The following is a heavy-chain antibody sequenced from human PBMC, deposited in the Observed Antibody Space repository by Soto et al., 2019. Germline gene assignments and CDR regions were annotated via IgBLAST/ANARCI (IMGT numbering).Heavy chain of an antibody. J-gene: IGHJ5*02. CDR1: GYTFTSYY. CDR3: AGGAAAWNWVGP. V-gene: IGHV1-46*01. Sequence: QVQLVQSGAEVKKPGASVKVSCKASGYTFTSYYMHWVRQAPGQGLEWMGIINPSGGSTSYAQKFRGRVPMTRDKATSPGYKELDSLRSGDKAVYYCAGGAAAWNWVGPWGPGTLVTVSS. CDR2: INPSGGST. D-gene: IGHD6-13*01.